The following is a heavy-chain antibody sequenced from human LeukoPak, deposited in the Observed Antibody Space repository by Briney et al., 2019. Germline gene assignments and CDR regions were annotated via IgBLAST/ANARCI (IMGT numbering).Heavy chain of an antibody. CDR3: AREKAVAGTAKYFQH. CDR1: GFTFSSYG. J-gene: IGHJ1*01. CDR2: ISYDGSNK. V-gene: IGHV3-30*19. D-gene: IGHD6-19*01. Sequence: GGSLRLSCAASGFTFSSYGMHWVRQAPGKGLGWVALISYDGSNKDYADSVKGRFTISRDNSKNTLYLQMNSLRSEDTAVYYCAREKAVAGTAKYFQHWGQGTLVIVSS.